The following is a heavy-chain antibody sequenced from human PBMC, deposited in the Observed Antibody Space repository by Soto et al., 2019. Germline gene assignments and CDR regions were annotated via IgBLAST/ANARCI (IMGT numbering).Heavy chain of an antibody. J-gene: IGHJ5*02. Sequence: SQTLSLTCAISGDSVSSNSAAWNWIRQSPSRGLEWLGRTYYRSKWYNDYAVSVKSRITINPDTSKNQFSLQLNSVTPEDTAVFYCARDQGHGVTGRPRWFDPWGQGTLVTAPQ. V-gene: IGHV6-1*01. D-gene: IGHD2-21*02. CDR2: TYYRSKWYN. CDR3: ARDQGHGVTGRPRWFDP. CDR1: GDSVSSNSAA.